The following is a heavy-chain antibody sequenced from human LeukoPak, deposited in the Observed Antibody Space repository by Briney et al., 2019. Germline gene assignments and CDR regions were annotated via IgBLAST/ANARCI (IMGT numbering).Heavy chain of an antibody. Sequence: SETLSLTCSVSGGSMSGSNYYWGWIRQPPGKGLEWIGTIYYSWSTHYNPSLKSRVTISVDTSKNQFSLKLSSVTAADTAVYYCARHQCSGTRCYNFYFYAMDVWGQGTTVTVSS. CDR1: GGSMSGSNYY. V-gene: IGHV4-39*01. D-gene: IGHD2-2*02. J-gene: IGHJ6*02. CDR3: ARHQCSGTRCYNFYFYAMDV. CDR2: IYYSWST.